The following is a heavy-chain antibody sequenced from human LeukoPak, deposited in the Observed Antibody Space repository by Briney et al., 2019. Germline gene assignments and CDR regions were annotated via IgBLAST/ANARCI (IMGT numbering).Heavy chain of an antibody. D-gene: IGHD1-26*01. V-gene: IGHV3-48*04. CDR1: GFTFKTYS. CDR3: ARGLPSWRVSGSYGFDY. J-gene: IGHJ4*02. CDR2: ITSDSSTI. Sequence: GGSLRLSCTASGFTFKTYSMNWVRQAPGKGLEWVSYITSDSSTIYYAGSVKGRFTISRDNAKNSLYLQMNGLRAEDTAVYYCARGLPSWRVSGSYGFDYWGQGTLVTVSS.